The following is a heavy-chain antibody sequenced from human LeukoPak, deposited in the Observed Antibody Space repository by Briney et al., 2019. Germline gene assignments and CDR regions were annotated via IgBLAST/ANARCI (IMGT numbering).Heavy chain of an antibody. CDR1: GFTFSSYG. Sequence: GGSLRLSCAASGFTFSSYGMSWVRQAPGRGLEWVSTISGSGDNTYYADSVKGRFTISRDNSKNTLYLQMNSLRAEDTAVYYCANDGAYYDINTYAFDIWGQGTMVTVSS. CDR3: ANDGAYYDINTYAFDI. D-gene: IGHD3-22*01. J-gene: IGHJ3*02. CDR2: ISGSGDNT. V-gene: IGHV3-23*01.